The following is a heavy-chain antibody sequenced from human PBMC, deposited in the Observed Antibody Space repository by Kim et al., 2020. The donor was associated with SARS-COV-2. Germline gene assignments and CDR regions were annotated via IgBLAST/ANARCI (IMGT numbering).Heavy chain of an antibody. Sequence: SETLSLTCTVSGGSIGSGGYYWGWLRQRPGKGLEWIGYIYYSGSTYYNPSLRSRLTISVDTSKNQFSLKLSSVTAADTAIYYCARVYYYGSGSYFSVYYFDYWGQGTLVTVSS. V-gene: IGHV4-31*03. D-gene: IGHD3-10*01. J-gene: IGHJ4*02. CDR3: ARVYYYGSGSYFSVYYFDY. CDR2: IYYSGST. CDR1: GGSIGSGGYY.